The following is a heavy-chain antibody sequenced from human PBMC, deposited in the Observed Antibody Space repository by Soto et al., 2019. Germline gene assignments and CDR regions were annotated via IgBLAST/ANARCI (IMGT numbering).Heavy chain of an antibody. Sequence: QVQLQESGPGLVKPSETLSLTCTVSGGSIGNSYWSWIWQSPGQGSHWIGYIYYSGSSNYNPSLKSRVSRSVDTAKNQFSLKLSSVTAADTAVYYCARHSSSWPIFDYWGQGTLVIVSS. CDR2: IYYSGSS. V-gene: IGHV4-59*08. CDR1: GGSIGNSY. J-gene: IGHJ4*02. CDR3: ARHSSSWPIFDY. D-gene: IGHD6-13*01.